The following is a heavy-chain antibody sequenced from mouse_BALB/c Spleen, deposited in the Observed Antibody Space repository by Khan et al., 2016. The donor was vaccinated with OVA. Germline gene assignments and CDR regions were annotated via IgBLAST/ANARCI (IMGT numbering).Heavy chain of an antibody. J-gene: IGHJ3*01. Sequence: QVQLQQSGPQLVRPGASVKISCKASGYSFTSYWMHWVKQRPGQGLEWIGMIDPSDSETRLNQKFKDKATLTVDKSSSTAYMQLSSPTSEDSAVYYCARRNYGSWFADWGQGTLVTVSA. D-gene: IGHD1-1*01. CDR2: IDPSDSET. CDR1: GYSFTSYW. V-gene: IGHV1S127*01. CDR3: ARRNYGSWFAD.